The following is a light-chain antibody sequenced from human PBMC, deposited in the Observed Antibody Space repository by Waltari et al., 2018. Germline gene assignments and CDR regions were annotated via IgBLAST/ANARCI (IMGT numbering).Light chain of an antibody. CDR2: SND. V-gene: IGLV1-44*01. CDR1: NSNIGSNV. J-gene: IGLJ2*01. CDR3: ATWDGRLAGVL. Sequence: QSVLTQPPSASGTPGQWVTISCSGSNSNIGSNVVNWYQQVPGMAPRLLIYSNDQRPSGVPDRFSGSKSGTSASLVISGLQSDDEGNYYCATWDGRLAGVLFGGGTKVTVL.